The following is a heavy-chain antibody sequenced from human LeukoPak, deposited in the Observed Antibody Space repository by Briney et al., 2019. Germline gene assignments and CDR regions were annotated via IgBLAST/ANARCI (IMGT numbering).Heavy chain of an antibody. D-gene: IGHD3-3*01. V-gene: IGHV4-39*01. CDR3: ASQSFWSGYYTDFGAFDI. CDR2: IYCSGRN. Sequence: SETLSLACTVSGGSISSSSYYWGWIRQPPGKGREGIVSIYCSGRNYYNPSLKSRVTISVDTSKNQFFLKMSSVTAADTAVYYCASQSFWSGYYTDFGAFDIWGQGTMVTVS. J-gene: IGHJ3*02. CDR1: GGSISSSSYY.